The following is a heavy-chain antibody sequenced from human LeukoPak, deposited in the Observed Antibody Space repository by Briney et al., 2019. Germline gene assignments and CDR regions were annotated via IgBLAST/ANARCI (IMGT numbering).Heavy chain of an antibody. CDR3: ARRFRD. J-gene: IGHJ4*02. Sequence: GGSLRLSCVGSGLSFSGFELKWVRQAPGKGLEWVSYISSDGTTKTYADSTKGRFSISRDNAKNSLFLQMNSPRAADTAIYYCARRFRDWGLGTLVTVSS. D-gene: IGHD5-24*01. V-gene: IGHV3-48*03. CDR2: ISSDGTTK. CDR1: GLSFSGFE.